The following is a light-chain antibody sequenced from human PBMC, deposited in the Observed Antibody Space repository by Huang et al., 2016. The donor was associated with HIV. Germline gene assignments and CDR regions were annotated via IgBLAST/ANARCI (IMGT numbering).Light chain of an antibody. Sequence: EIVMTQSPLSLPVTPGEPASISCRSSQSLLHSNGYNYLEWYLQKPGQSPQLVIYFSSNRASGVPDRFTGSGSVTYFTLKISRVEAEDVGVYYCMQTLQTPRTFGQGTRLEIK. J-gene: IGKJ5*01. CDR3: MQTLQTPRT. V-gene: IGKV2-28*01. CDR1: QSLLHSNGYNY. CDR2: FSS.